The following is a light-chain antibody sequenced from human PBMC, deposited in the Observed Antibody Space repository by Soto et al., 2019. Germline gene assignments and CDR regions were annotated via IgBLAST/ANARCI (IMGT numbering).Light chain of an antibody. CDR3: HQADTFPLT. Sequence: DIQMTQSPSSVSASVGDRVTITCRASQGISSWVAWYQQKPGKAPNLLIYAASSLQSGVPSRFSGSESGTEFPLTISSLQPEDFATYYCHQADTFPLTFGGGTKVEIK. CDR1: QGISSW. V-gene: IGKV1-12*01. CDR2: AAS. J-gene: IGKJ4*01.